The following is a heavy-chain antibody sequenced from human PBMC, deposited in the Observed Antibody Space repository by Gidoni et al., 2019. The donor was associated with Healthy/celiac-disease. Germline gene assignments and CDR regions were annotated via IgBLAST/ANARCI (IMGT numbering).Heavy chain of an antibody. Sequence: QVQLVQSGAEVKKPGASVKVSCQASGYPFTGYYMHWVRQAPGQGLEWMGRINPNSGGTNYAQKFQGRVTMTRDTSISTAYMELSRLRSDDTAVYYCARESAVADLVYFDYWGQGTLVTVSS. CDR2: INPNSGGT. J-gene: IGHJ4*02. D-gene: IGHD6-19*01. V-gene: IGHV1-2*06. CDR3: ARESAVADLVYFDY. CDR1: GYPFTGYY.